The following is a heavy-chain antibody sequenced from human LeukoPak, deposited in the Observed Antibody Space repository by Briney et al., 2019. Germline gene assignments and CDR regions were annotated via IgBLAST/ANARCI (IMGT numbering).Heavy chain of an antibody. V-gene: IGHV3-33*01. D-gene: IGHD2-2*01. CDR1: GFTFSSYG. CDR2: IGYVGSNK. Sequence: PGGSLRPSCAASGFTFSSYGMHWVRQAPGKGLEWVAVIGYVGSNKYYADSVKGRSTISRDNSKNTLYLQMNSLRDEDRAVYYCARVRHWSTTSCLRPFEYWGQGNLVTVPP. CDR3: ARVRHWSTTSCLRPFEY. J-gene: IGHJ4*02.